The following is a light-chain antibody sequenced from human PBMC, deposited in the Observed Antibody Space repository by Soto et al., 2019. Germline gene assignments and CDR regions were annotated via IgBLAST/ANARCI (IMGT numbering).Light chain of an antibody. J-gene: IGKJ1*01. Sequence: EIVLTQSPGTLSVSLGERATLSCRASRSISSSYLAWYQQRPGQAPRLLIHGASNRATGIPDRFSGSGSGTDFPLTISRLEPGDFAVYYCQQFARSPDTFGQGTKVEIK. CDR1: RSISSSY. V-gene: IGKV3-20*01. CDR2: GAS. CDR3: QQFARSPDT.